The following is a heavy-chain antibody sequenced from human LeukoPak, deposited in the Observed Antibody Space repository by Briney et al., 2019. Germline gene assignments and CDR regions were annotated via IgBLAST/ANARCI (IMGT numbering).Heavy chain of an antibody. CDR1: GGSISSYY. D-gene: IGHD4-17*01. V-gene: IGHV4-59*01. J-gene: IGHJ4*02. CDR2: IYYSGST. CDR3: ARERAVTTYYYFDY. Sequence: SETLSLTCTVSGGSISSYYWSWIRQPPGKGLEWIGYIYYSGSTNYNPSLKSRVTISVDTSKNQFSLRLSSVTAADTAVYYCARERAVTTYYYFDYWGQGTLVTVSS.